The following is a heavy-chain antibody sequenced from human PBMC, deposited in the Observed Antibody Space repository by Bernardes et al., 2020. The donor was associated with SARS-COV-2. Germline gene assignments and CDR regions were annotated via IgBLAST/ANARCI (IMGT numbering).Heavy chain of an antibody. J-gene: IGHJ4*02. CDR3: ARDLGVIVLPPNTANFDC. V-gene: IGHV1-18*01. D-gene: IGHD3-10*01. CDR1: GYRFTDYG. Sequence: ASVKVSCKSSGYRFTDYGITWVRQVPGQGLVWMGWISSNSVNTNYAQKFQGRLTMTTDTSTGTAYMELGSLRSDDTAMYYCARDLGVIVLPPNTANFDCWGQGTLVTVSS. CDR2: ISSNSVNT.